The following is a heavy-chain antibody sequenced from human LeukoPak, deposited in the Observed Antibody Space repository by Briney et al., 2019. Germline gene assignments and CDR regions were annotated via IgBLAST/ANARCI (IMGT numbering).Heavy chain of an antibody. CDR3: ARGPSGYHNT. J-gene: IGHJ4*02. CDR2: MNQDGSEK. Sequence: GGSLRLSCVASGFTFVNHWMTWVRQAPGKGLEWVANMNQDGSEKYYVDSVKGRFTISRDNAKNSLYLQMNSLRAEDAAVYYCARGPSGYHNTGGQGTLVTVSS. D-gene: IGHD5-12*01. CDR1: GFTFVNHW. V-gene: IGHV3-7*01.